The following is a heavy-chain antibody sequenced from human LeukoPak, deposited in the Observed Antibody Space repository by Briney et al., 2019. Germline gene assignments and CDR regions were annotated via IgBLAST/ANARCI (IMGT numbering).Heavy chain of an antibody. CDR1: GGTFNNYA. Sequence: SVKVSCKTSGGTFNNYAIIWVRQAPGQGLEWMGRVVPMFGIRNYPQTFRGRVNITADKATNTVYMELRSLRAEDTAIYYCATEPSRSYSFDHLDFWGLGTPVTVSS. CDR3: ATEPSRSYSFDHLDF. D-gene: IGHD5-12*01. V-gene: IGHV1-69*04. CDR2: VVPMFGIR. J-gene: IGHJ4*02.